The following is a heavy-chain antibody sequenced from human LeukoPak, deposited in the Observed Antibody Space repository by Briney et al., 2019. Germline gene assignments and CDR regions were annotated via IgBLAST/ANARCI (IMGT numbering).Heavy chain of an antibody. V-gene: IGHV4-59*01. Sequence: TSETLSLTCTVSGGSISSYYWSWIRQPPGKGLEWIGYIYYSGSTNYNPSLKSRVTISVDTSKNQFSLKLSSVTAADTAVYYCARATRYYGSGSYYYYYYYMDVWGKGTTVTISS. CDR3: ARATRYYGSGSYYYYYYYMDV. D-gene: IGHD3-10*01. CDR1: GGSISSYY. CDR2: IYYSGST. J-gene: IGHJ6*03.